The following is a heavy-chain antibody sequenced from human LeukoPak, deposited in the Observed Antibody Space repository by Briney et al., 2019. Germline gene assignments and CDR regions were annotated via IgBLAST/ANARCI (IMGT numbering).Heavy chain of an antibody. CDR2: IIPIFGTA. Sequence: SVKVSCKASGYTFTSYGISWVRQAPGQGLEWMGGIIPIFGTANYAQKFQGRVTITADKSTSTAYMELSSLRSEDTAVYYCARDNDILTGYYDYWGQGTLVTVSS. D-gene: IGHD3-9*01. V-gene: IGHV1-69*06. CDR3: ARDNDILTGYYDY. CDR1: GYTFTSYG. J-gene: IGHJ4*02.